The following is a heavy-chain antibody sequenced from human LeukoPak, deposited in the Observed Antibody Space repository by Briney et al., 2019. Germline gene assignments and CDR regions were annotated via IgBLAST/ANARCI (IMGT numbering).Heavy chain of an antibody. J-gene: IGHJ4*02. V-gene: IGHV3-48*01. CDR3: ARRLRRNYFDY. Sequence: GGSLRLSCAASGFTFSSYVMHWVRQAPGKGLEWVSYISSSSTTIHYADPVKGRFTISRDNAKNSVYLQMNSLRAEDTAVYYCARRLRRNYFDYWGQGTLVTVSS. CDR2: ISSSSTTI. CDR1: GFTFSSYV. D-gene: IGHD4-17*01.